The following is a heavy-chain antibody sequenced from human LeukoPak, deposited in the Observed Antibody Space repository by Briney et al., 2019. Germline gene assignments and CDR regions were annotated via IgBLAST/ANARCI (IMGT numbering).Heavy chain of an antibody. CDR1: GGSFSGYY. J-gene: IGHJ6*03. CDR3: ARGELVIVPAVNYYYYYMDV. V-gene: IGHV4-34*01. CDR2: INQSGST. D-gene: IGHD2-2*01. Sequence: PSETLSPTCAVYGGSFSGYYWSWLRQPPGKGLEWIGEINQSGSTNYNPSLKSRVTISVDTSKNQFSLKLSSVTAADTAVYYCARGELVIVPAVNYYYYYMDVWGKGTTVTVSS.